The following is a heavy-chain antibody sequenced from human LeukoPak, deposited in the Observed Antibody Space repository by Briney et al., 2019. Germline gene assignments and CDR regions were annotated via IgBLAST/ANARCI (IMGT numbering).Heavy chain of an antibody. V-gene: IGHV1-2*02. D-gene: IGHD5-18*01. Sequence: EASVKVSCKASGYTFTGYYLHWVRQAPGQGLEWMGWINPNSGGTSYAQKFQDRVTMTRDTSTSTAYMELSRLRSDDTAVYYCTRDPGDTAMAKYYFHYWGQGTLVTVSS. J-gene: IGHJ4*02. CDR2: INPNSGGT. CDR3: TRDPGDTAMAKYYFHY. CDR1: GYTFTGYY.